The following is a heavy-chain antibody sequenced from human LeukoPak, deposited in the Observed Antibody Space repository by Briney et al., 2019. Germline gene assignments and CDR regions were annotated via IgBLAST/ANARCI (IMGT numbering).Heavy chain of an antibody. Sequence: ASVKVSCKASGYTFTGYYMHWVRQAPGQGLEWMGWINPNSGGTNYAQKFQGRVTMTRDTSISTVYMELSSLRSEDTAVYYCARDYGLRPYYYDSSGRTRGPYFDYWGQGTLVTVSS. V-gene: IGHV1-2*02. J-gene: IGHJ4*02. CDR2: INPNSGGT. D-gene: IGHD3-22*01. CDR3: ARDYGLRPYYYDSSGRTRGPYFDY. CDR1: GYTFTGYY.